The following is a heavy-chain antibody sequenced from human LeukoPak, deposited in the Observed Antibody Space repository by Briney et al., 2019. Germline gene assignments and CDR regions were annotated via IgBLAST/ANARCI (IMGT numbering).Heavy chain of an antibody. CDR3: ARTHCEGDCFSAIRY. Sequence: SETLSLTCTVSGGSISSSSYYWGWIRQPPGKGLEWIGSIYYSGSTNYNPSLKSRDTISVDTSKNQFSLKLSSVTAADTAVYFCARTHCEGDCFSAIRYWGQGTPVTVSS. CDR2: IYYSGST. CDR1: GGSISSSSYY. J-gene: IGHJ4*02. D-gene: IGHD2-21*02. V-gene: IGHV4-39*07.